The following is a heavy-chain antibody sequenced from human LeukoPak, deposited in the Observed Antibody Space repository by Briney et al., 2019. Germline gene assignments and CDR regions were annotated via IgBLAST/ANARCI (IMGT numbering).Heavy chain of an antibody. CDR1: GFTFSSYS. J-gene: IGHJ6*02. CDR2: ISSSSSYI. V-gene: IGHV3-21*01. D-gene: IGHD3-3*01. CDR3: ARGMSDFWSGYFADYYYYGMDV. Sequence: KPGGSLRLSCAASGFTFSSYSMNWVRQAPGKGLEWVSSISSSSSYIYYADSVKGRFTISGDNAKNSLYLQMNSLRAEDTAVYYCARGMSDFWSGYFADYYYYGMDVWGQGTTVTVSS.